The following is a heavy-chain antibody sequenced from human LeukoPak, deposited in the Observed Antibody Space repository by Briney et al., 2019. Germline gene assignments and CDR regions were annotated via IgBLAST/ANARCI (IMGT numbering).Heavy chain of an antibody. Sequence: PGGSLRLSCAASGFTFSSYGMHWVRQAPGKGLEWGAVISRDGSNKYYADSVKGRLTISRDNSKNTLYLQMNSLRGEDTAVYYCAKAMYADYDSSDLWGQGTLVTVSS. D-gene: IGHD3-22*01. J-gene: IGHJ4*02. CDR3: AKAMYADYDSSDL. CDR1: GFTFSSYG. CDR2: ISRDGSNK. V-gene: IGHV3-30*18.